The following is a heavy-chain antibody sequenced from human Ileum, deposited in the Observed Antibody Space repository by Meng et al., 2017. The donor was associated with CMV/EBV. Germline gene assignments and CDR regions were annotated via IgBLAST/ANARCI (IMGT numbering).Heavy chain of an antibody. CDR2: LRNEASSYTT. J-gene: IGHJ4*02. CDR3: ARAPGHDY. V-gene: IGHV3-72*01. CDR1: RFTFSDPY. Sequence: LSSPFSRFTFSDPYMDWVRQTPGKGLEWLGRLRNEASSYTTEYAPSVRGRFFISRDVSKNSLDLQMNSLTTEDTAVYYCARAPGHDYWGQGSLVTVSS.